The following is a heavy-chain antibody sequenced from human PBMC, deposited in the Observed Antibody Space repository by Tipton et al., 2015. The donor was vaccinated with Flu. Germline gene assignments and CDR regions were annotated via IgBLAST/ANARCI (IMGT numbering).Heavy chain of an antibody. CDR2: IFRSGST. D-gene: IGHD6-19*01. CDR3: ARAESSVWAGYYYGLDV. Sequence: GLVKPSETLSLACAVSGDSISSNYYWAWIRQPPGKGLVWIGNIFRSGSTYYNPSLKSRVTISMDTSKNQFSLQVRSVTAADTAVYFCARAESSVWAGYYYGLDVWGQGTTVTVS. CDR1: GDSISSNYY. J-gene: IGHJ6*02. V-gene: IGHV4-38-2*01.